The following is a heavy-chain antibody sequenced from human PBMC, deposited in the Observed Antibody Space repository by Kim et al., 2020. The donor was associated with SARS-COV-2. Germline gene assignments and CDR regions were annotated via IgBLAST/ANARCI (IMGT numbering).Heavy chain of an antibody. J-gene: IGHJ4*02. CDR2: T. CDR3: SGSNSGTYEGS. D-gene: IGHD3-10*01. Sequence: TYYADSVKGRFSISRDNSKNPLYLQMRSLRAEDTAVYYCSGSNSGTYEGSWGQGTLVIVSS. V-gene: IGHV3-23*01.